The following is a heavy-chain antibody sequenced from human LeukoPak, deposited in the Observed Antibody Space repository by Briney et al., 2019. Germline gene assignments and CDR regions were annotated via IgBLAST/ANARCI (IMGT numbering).Heavy chain of an antibody. CDR2: INTGNSNT. D-gene: IGHD1-7*01. CDR3: ATANNWNYALGY. J-gene: IGHJ4*02. Sequence: ASVKVSCKASGYTFTSYYMHWVRQAPGQGLEWMGWINTGNSNTNYGQKFQGRVTMTTDTSTGTAYMELRSLRSDDTAMYYCATANNWNYALGYWGQGTLVTVSS. V-gene: IGHV1-18*04. CDR1: GYTFTSYY.